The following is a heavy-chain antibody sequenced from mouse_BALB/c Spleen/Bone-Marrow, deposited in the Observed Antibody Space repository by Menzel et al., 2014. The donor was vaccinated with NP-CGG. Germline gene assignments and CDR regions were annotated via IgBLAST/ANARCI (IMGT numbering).Heavy chain of an antibody. CDR3: ATQNFDY. V-gene: IGHV5-9-2*01. J-gene: IGHJ2*01. CDR2: ISGGGSYR. CDR1: GFTFSSYG. Sequence: DVQLVESGGGLVKPGGSLKLSSTASGFTFSSYGMSWVRQTPEKRLEWVATISGGGSYRYYPDSVQGRITISRDSAKNNLYLQMSSLRSEDTALYYCATQNFDYWGQGTTLTVSS.